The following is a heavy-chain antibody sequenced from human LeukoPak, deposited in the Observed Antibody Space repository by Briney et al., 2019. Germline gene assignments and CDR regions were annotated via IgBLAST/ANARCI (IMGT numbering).Heavy chain of an antibody. CDR3: TNTVVVVASTGFDY. Sequence: GGSLRLSCAASGFTFSGSALHWVRQASGKGLEWVGRIRSTANGYATAYAASVKGRFTISRDDSKNTLYLQMNSLETEDTAVYYCTNTVVVVASTGFDYWGQGTLVTVSS. CDR1: GFTFSGSA. J-gene: IGHJ4*02. CDR2: IRSTANGYAT. V-gene: IGHV3-73*01. D-gene: IGHD2-15*01.